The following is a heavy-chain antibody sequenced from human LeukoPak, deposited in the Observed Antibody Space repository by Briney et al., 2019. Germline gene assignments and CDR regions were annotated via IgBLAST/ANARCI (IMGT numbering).Heavy chain of an antibody. CDR3: ARIGGSYYFDY. CDR1: GSTLSSYS. V-gene: IGHV3-21*01. D-gene: IGHD1-26*01. J-gene: IGHJ4*02. CDR2: ISSSSSYI. Sequence: GGSLRLSCAASGSTLSSYSMNWVRQAPGKGLEWVSSISSSSSYIYYADSVKGRFTISRDNAKNSLYLQMNSLRAEDTAVYYCARIGGSYYFDYWGQGTLVTVPS.